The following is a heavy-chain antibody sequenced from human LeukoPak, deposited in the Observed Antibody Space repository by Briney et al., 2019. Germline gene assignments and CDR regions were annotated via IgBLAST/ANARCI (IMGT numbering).Heavy chain of an antibody. V-gene: IGHV2-70*04. D-gene: IGHD4-17*01. CDR2: IGWDDKK. CDR3: ARGGGTYDYFDY. J-gene: IGHJ4*02. Sequence: ESGPALVKPTQTLTLTCTFSGFSLSDRSMRFSWIRLPPGKALECLGRIGWDDKKFYSTSLKTRLTIYKGTSKNQVLLTMTNMDPVDTATYYCARGGGTYDYFDYWGQGTLVTVSS. CDR1: GFSLSDRSMR.